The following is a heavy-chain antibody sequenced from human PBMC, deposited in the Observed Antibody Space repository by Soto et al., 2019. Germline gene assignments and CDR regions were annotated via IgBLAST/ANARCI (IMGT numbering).Heavy chain of an antibody. CDR1: GFTFSSYG. D-gene: IGHD1-20*01. Sequence: GGSLRLSCAASGFTFSSYGMHLVRQAPGKGLEWVAVISYDGSNKYYADSVKGRFTISRDNSKNTLYLQMNSLRAEDTAVYYCAKPGGYDNWNDRIWYFGRFDYWGQGTLVTVSS. CDR3: AKPGGYDNWNDRIWYFGRFDY. CDR2: ISYDGSNK. J-gene: IGHJ4*02. V-gene: IGHV3-30*18.